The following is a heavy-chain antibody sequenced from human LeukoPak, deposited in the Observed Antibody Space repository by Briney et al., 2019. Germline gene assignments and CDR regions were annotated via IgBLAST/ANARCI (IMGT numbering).Heavy chain of an antibody. V-gene: IGHV1-2*04. D-gene: IGHD1-20*01. CDR3: ARGGITGTTRGPTRLNDAFDI. CDR2: INPNSGGT. CDR1: GYTFTGYY. Sequence: ASVKVSCKASGYTFTGYYMHWVRQAPGQGLEWMGWINPNSGGTNYAQKFQGWVTMTRDTSISTAYMELSRLRSDDTAVYYCARGGITGTTRGPTRLNDAFDIWGQGTMVTVSS. J-gene: IGHJ3*02.